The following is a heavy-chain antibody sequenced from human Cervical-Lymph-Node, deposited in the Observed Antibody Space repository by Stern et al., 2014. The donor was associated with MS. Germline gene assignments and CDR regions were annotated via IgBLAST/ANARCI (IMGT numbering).Heavy chain of an antibody. CDR1: GFTFDDYA. V-gene: IGHV3-9*01. CDR3: AKDGGSYSAFQN. J-gene: IGHJ1*01. D-gene: IGHD1-26*01. CDR2: ISWDSGSI. Sequence: EVQLVESGGGLVQPGRSLRLSCAASGFTFDDYAMHWVRQAPGKGLEWGSGISWDSGSIGYADSVKGRFTISRDNAKNSLYLQMNSLRAEDTALYYCAKDGGSYSAFQNWGQGTLVTVSS.